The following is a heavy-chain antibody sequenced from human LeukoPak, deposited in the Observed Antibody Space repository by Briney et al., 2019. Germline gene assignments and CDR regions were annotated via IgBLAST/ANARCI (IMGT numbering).Heavy chain of an antibody. Sequence: GGSLRLSCAASGFTFSSYAMHWVRRAPGKGLEYVSAISSNGGSTYYANSVKGRFTISRDNSKNTLYLQMGSLRAEDMAVYYCARDRTYSSGWYDYWGQGTLVTVSS. V-gene: IGHV3-64*01. CDR1: GFTFSSYA. CDR3: ARDRTYSSGWYDY. CDR2: ISSNGGST. J-gene: IGHJ4*02. D-gene: IGHD6-19*01.